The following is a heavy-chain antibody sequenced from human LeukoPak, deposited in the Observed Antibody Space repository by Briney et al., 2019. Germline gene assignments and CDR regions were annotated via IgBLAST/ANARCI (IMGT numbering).Heavy chain of an antibody. CDR1: GFTFSNAW. CDR2: IKSKTDGGTT. V-gene: IGHV3-15*05. D-gene: IGHD5-18*01. Sequence: PGGPLRLSCAASGFTFSNAWMSWVRQAPGKGLEWVGRIKSKTDGGTTDYAAPVKGRFTISRDDSKNTLYLQMNSLRAEDTAVYYCARGGGYSYGTFDYWGQGTLVTVSS. CDR3: ARGGGYSYGTFDY. J-gene: IGHJ4*02.